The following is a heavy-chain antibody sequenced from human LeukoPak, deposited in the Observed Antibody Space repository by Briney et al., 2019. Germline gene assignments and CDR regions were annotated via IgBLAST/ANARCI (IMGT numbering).Heavy chain of an antibody. V-gene: IGHV3-7*05. CDR1: GFTFSSYW. J-gene: IGHJ3*01. Sequence: QTGGSLRLSCAGSGFTFSSYWMNWVRQAPGKGLEWVANINRDEGETYCVDSVEGRSTISRDNAKNSLSLQMNSLRAEDTAAYYCARGSSNGFDVWGQGTMVTVSA. CDR3: ARGSSNGFDV. CDR2: INRDEGET. D-gene: IGHD3-10*01.